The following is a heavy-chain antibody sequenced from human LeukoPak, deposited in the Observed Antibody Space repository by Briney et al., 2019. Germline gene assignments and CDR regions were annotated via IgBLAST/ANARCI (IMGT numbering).Heavy chain of an antibody. CDR3: ATAGPSVAATQPFDY. J-gene: IGHJ4*02. CDR1: GFTFNNAW. D-gene: IGHD2-15*01. Sequence: GGSLRLSCAASGFTFNNAWMSWVRQAPGKGLEWVGRSKSKTGGGTTDYAAPVKGRFTISRDDSKNTLYLQMNSLRTEDTAVYYCATAGPSVAATQPFDYWGQGTLVTVSS. CDR2: SKSKTGGGTT. V-gene: IGHV3-15*01.